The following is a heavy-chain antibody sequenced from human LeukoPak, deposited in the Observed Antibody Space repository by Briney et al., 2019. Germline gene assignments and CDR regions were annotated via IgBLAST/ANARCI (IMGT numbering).Heavy chain of an antibody. CDR3: ARTPVVAASYYFDY. Sequence: SVKVSCTASGGTFSSYAISWVRQAPGQGLEWMGRIIPILGIANYAQKFQGRVTITADKSTSTAYMELSSLRSEDTAVYYCARTPVVAASYYFDYWGQGTLVTVSS. CDR2: IIPILGIA. CDR1: GGTFSSYA. V-gene: IGHV1-69*04. J-gene: IGHJ4*02. D-gene: IGHD2-15*01.